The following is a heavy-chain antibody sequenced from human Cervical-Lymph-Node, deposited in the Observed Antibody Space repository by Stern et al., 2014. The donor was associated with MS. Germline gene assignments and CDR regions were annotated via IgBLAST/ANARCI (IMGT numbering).Heavy chain of an antibody. Sequence: VQLVESGAEVKKPGSSVRVSCKASGGTFSGYTIRWVRQAPGQGLEWMGRIISVIGITNYAQKFQGRVTITADKSTNTAYMELTSLTSEDTAVYYCASKSEAGTGDWGQGTLVIVSS. CDR3: ASKSEAGTGD. D-gene: IGHD1-1*01. J-gene: IGHJ4*02. CDR1: GGTFSGYT. V-gene: IGHV1-69*09. CDR2: IISVIGIT.